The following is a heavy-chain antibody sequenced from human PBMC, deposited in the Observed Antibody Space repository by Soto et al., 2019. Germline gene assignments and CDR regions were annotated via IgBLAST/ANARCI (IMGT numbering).Heavy chain of an antibody. V-gene: IGHV4-59*01. CDR2: IYYSGST. D-gene: IGHD3-22*01. Sequence: KASETLSLTCTVSGGSISSYYWSWIRQPPGKGLEWIGYIYYSGSTNYNPSLKSRVTISVDTSKNQLSLKLSSVTAADTAVYYCAREGRGYDSSGYFDYWGQGTLVTVSS. CDR1: GGSISSYY. J-gene: IGHJ4*02. CDR3: AREGRGYDSSGYFDY.